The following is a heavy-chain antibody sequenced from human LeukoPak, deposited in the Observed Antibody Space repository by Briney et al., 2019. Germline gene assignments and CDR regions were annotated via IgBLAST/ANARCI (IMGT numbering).Heavy chain of an antibody. CDR3: ARDQEGFDY. CDR2: IYPRDGST. J-gene: IGHJ4*02. V-gene: IGHV1-46*01. CDR1: GYTFTSYA. Sequence: ASVKVSCKASGYTFTSYAMNWVRQAPGQGLEWMGMIYPRDGSTSYAQGFQDRVTVTRDTSTSTVHMELSGQRSEDTAVYYCARDQEGFDYWGQGTQVTVSS.